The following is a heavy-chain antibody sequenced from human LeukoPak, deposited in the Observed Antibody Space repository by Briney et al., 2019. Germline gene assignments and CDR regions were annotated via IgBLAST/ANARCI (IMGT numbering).Heavy chain of an antibody. CDR3: ARGIVVRPSTCLDY. V-gene: IGHV3-53*01. CDR2: IYGAETA. J-gene: IGHJ4*02. D-gene: IGHD6-6*01. CDR1: GFSVSSNY. Sequence: PGGSLRLSCAVSGFSVSSNYMHWVRQTPGKGLQWVAVIYGAETANYADSVKGRFTISRDNSKNTLYLQMNSLRAEDTAVYYCARGIVVRPSTCLDYWGQGTLVTVSS.